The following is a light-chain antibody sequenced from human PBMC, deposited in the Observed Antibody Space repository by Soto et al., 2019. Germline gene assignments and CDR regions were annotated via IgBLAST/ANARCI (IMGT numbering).Light chain of an antibody. Sequence: QSALTQPASVSGSPGQSITISCTGTSSDIGGYNYVSWYQQHPGKAPKLMIYEVSNRPSGVSNRFSGSKSDNTASLTISGLQAEDEADYYCSSFRSTTTLFGGGTKLTVL. CDR1: SSDIGGYNY. CDR2: EVS. CDR3: SSFRSTTTL. J-gene: IGLJ2*01. V-gene: IGLV2-14*01.